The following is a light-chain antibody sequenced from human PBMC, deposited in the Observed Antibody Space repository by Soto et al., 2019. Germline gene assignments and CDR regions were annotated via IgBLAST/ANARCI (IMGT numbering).Light chain of an antibody. J-gene: IGLJ1*01. V-gene: IGLV2-14*01. CDR3: SSFTTSSTYV. CDR1: SSDVGAYNF. CDR2: EVS. Sequence: QSALTQPASVSGSPGRAITISCTATSSDVGAYNFVSWYQQHPGTAPKLMIYEVSNRPSGVSSRFSGSKSGNTASLTISGLQADDEGDYYCSSFTTSSTYVFGTGTKVTVL.